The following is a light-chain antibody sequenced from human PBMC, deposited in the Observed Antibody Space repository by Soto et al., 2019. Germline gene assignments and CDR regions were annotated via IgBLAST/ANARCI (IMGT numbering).Light chain of an antibody. J-gene: IGLJ2*01. CDR3: SSYTSSSTLVV. Sequence: QPVLTQPASVSGSPGQSITISCTGTSSDVGGYNYVSWYQQHPGTATKLMIYSVSNRPSGVSNRFSGSKSGNTASLTISGLQAEEDADYCCSSYTSSSTLVVFGGGTELTVL. CDR2: SVS. V-gene: IGLV2-14*01. CDR1: SSDVGGYNY.